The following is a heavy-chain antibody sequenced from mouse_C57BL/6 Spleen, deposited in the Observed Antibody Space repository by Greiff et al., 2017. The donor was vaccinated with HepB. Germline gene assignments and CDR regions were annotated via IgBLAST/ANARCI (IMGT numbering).Heavy chain of an antibody. V-gene: IGHV1-54*01. CDR3: ARSGGHWYFDV. J-gene: IGHJ1*03. CDR1: GYAFTNYL. D-gene: IGHD1-1*02. CDR2: INPGSGGT. Sequence: VQLQQSATELVRPGTSVKVSCKASGYAFTNYLIEWVKQRPGQGLEWIGVINPGSGGTNYNEKFKGKATLTADKSSSTAYMQLSSLTSEDSAVYFCARSGGHWYFDVWGTGTTVTVSS.